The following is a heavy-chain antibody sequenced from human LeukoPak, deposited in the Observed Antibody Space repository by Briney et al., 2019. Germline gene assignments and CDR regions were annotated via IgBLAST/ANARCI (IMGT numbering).Heavy chain of an antibody. CDR1: GYTFTSYY. V-gene: IGHV1-46*01. CDR2: INPSGGST. Sequence: GASVKVSCKASGYTFTSYYMHWVRQAPGQGLEWMGIINPSGGSTSYAQKFQGRVTMTRDMSTSTFYMELSSLRFEDTAVYYCARGPHRRTYDRDNWFDPWGQGTLVTVSS. J-gene: IGHJ5*02. CDR3: ARGPHRRTYDRDNWFDP. D-gene: IGHD3-10*02.